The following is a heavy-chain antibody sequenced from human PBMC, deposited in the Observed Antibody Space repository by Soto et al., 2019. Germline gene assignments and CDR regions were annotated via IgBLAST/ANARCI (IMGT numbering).Heavy chain of an antibody. Sequence: SETLSLTCAVYGGSFSGYYWSWIRQPPGKGLEWIGEINHSGSTNYNPSLKSRVTISVDTSKNQFSLKLSSVTAADTAVYYCARFRTSPGLFDYWGQGTLVTVSS. J-gene: IGHJ4*02. CDR1: GGSFSGYY. CDR3: ARFRTSPGLFDY. V-gene: IGHV4-34*01. D-gene: IGHD3-3*01. CDR2: INHSGST.